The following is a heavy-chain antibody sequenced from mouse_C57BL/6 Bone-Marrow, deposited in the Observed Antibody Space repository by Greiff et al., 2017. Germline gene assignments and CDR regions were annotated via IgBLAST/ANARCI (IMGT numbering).Heavy chain of an antibody. CDR3: AREAYDGSSRYYAMDD. Sequence: EVMLVESGGDLVKPGGSLQLSCAASGFTFSSYGMSWFRPTPDKRLEWVATISSGGSYTYSPASVKWRFTITRDNAKKTLDLQMSSLKSEDTAMYYGAREAYDGSSRYYAMDDWGKGTSVTVSS. CDR1: GFTFSSYG. D-gene: IGHD1-1*01. CDR2: ISSGGSYT. J-gene: IGHJ4*01. V-gene: IGHV5-6*02.